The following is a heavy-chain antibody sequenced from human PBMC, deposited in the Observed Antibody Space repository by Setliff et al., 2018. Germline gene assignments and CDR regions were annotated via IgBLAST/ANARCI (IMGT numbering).Heavy chain of an antibody. CDR2: IIPILGIA. J-gene: IGHJ3*02. CDR1: GGTFGSYA. V-gene: IGHV1-69*10. Sequence: SVKVSCKASGGTFGSYAISWVRQAPGQGLEWMGGIIPILGIANYAQKFQGRVTITADESTSTAYMELSSLRSEDTAVYYCASPRGAVAGTLDAFDIWGQGTMVTVSS. D-gene: IGHD6-19*01. CDR3: ASPRGAVAGTLDAFDI.